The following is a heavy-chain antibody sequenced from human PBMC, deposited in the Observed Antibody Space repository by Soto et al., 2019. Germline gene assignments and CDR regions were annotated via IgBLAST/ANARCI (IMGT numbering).Heavy chain of an antibody. J-gene: IGHJ4*02. CDR2: VYHTGRT. CDR1: GGSLKRGSYS. Sequence: AETLSLTCAVSGGSLKRGSYSWSWIRQPPGKGLGWIGYVYHTGRTSYNASLKSRVSISMDTSNNQFSLNLDSVTAADTAVYFCARDFAYFDSRGQGTLVTVSS. D-gene: IGHD3-3*01. CDR3: ARDFAYFDS. V-gene: IGHV4-61*01.